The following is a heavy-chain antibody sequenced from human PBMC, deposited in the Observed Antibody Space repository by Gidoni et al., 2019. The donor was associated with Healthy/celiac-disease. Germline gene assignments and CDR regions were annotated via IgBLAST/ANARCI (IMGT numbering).Heavy chain of an antibody. J-gene: IGHJ4*02. CDR3: ARGWNNWKIEGYFDY. D-gene: IGHD1-20*01. CDR2: INHSGST. Sequence: QVQLQQWGAGLLKPSETLSLTCAVYGGSFSGYYWSWIRQPPGKGREWIGEINHSGSTNYNPSLKSRVTISVDTSKNQFSLKLSSVTAADTAVYYCARGWNNWKIEGYFDYWGQGTLVTVSS. V-gene: IGHV4-34*01. CDR1: GGSFSGYY.